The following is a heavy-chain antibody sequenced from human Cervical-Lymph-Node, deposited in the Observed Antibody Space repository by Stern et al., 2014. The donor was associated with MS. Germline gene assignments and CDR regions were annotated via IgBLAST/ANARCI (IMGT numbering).Heavy chain of an antibody. CDR1: GFTFSTYW. D-gene: IGHD1-1*01. Sequence: EVQLVESGGGLVQPGGSLRLSCAASGFTFSTYWMSWVRQAPGKGLEWVGNINQDGSQTNYVDSVKGRFTISRDNAKNSLFLQVNRLRAEDTAAYYCASHTTKIASGQTYYYYYGMDVWGQGTTVTVSS. CDR2: INQDGSQT. CDR3: ASHTTKIASGQTYYYYYGMDV. J-gene: IGHJ6*02. V-gene: IGHV3-7*01.